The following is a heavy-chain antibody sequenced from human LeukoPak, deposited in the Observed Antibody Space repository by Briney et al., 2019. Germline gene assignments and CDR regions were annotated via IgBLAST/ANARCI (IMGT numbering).Heavy chain of an antibody. CDR3: ASKSSGGWYSRY. CDR1: GFTVSSNY. V-gene: IGHV3-53*01. Sequence: GGSLRLSCAASGFTVSSNYMSWVRQAPGKGLEWVSVIYTGGRTYYADSAKGRFTISRDNSKNTVHLQMNSLRVEDTAVYYCASKSSGGWYSRYWGQGTLVTVSS. D-gene: IGHD6-19*01. J-gene: IGHJ4*02. CDR2: IYTGGRT.